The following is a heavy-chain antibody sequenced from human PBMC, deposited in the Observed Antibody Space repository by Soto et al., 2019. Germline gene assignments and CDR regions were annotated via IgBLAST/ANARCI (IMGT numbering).Heavy chain of an antibody. CDR1: GFTFSSYA. CDR2: ISGSGGST. V-gene: IGHV3-23*01. J-gene: IGHJ4*02. CDR3: ARVETCSSTSCYSVFDY. D-gene: IGHD2-2*01. Sequence: GGSLRLSCAASGFTFSSYAMSWVRQAPGKGLEWVSAISGSGGSTYYADSVKGRFTISRDNSKNTLYLQMNSLRAEDTAVYYCARVETCSSTSCYSVFDYWGQGTLVTVSS.